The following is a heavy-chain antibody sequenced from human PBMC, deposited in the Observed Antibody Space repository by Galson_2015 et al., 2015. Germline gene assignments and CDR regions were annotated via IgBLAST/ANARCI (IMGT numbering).Heavy chain of an antibody. V-gene: IGHV3-7*03. CDR1: GFTFSSYW. Sequence: SLRLSCAASGFTFSSYWMSWVRQAPGKGLEWVVNIKQDGSEKYYVDSVKGRFTISRDNAKNSLYLQMNSLRAEDTAVYYCARVRSVDYDFWSGYANPNRPYYGMDVWGQGTTVTVSS. CDR2: IKQDGSEK. CDR3: ARVRSVDYDFWSGYANPNRPYYGMDV. D-gene: IGHD3-3*01. J-gene: IGHJ6*02.